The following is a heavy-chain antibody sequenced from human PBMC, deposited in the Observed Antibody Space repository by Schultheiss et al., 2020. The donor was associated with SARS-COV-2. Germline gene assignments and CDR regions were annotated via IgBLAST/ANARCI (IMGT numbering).Heavy chain of an antibody. D-gene: IGHD3-16*01. CDR2: IYYSGST. J-gene: IGHJ1*01. V-gene: IGHV4-59*01. CDR3: ARQGERVLGY. Sequence: SQTLSLTCTVSGGSISSYYWSWIRQPPGKGLEWIGYIYYSGSTNYNPSLKSRVTISVDTSKNQFSLKLSSVTAADTAVYYCARQGERVLGYWGQGTLVTVSS. CDR1: GGSISSYY.